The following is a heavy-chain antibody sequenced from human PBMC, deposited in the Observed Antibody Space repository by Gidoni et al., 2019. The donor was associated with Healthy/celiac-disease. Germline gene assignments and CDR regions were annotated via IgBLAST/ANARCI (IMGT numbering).Heavy chain of an antibody. CDR3: AKETRGGNSFWQLAADC. Sequence: QVQLVESGGGVVQPGRSLRLSCAASGFTFSSYAMHWVRQAPGKGLEWVAVISYDGSNKYYADSVKGRFTISRDNSKNTLYLQMNSLRAEDTAVYYCAKETRGGNSFWQLAADCWGQGTLVTVSS. D-gene: IGHD2-21*02. J-gene: IGHJ4*02. CDR1: GFTFSSYA. V-gene: IGHV3-30*04. CDR2: ISYDGSNK.